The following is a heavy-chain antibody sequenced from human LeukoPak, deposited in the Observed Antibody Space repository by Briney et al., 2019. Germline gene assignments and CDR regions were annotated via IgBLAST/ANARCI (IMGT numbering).Heavy chain of an antibody. Sequence: PGGSLRLSCGAFGFTFSRSWMSWVRQAPGKGLEWVANIKQDESETYYVDSVKGRFTVSRDNTKNSLYLQMDSLRAEDTAVYYCARISTAVAGAGYWGQGTLVTVSS. CDR2: IKQDESET. D-gene: IGHD6-19*01. CDR3: ARISTAVAGAGY. J-gene: IGHJ4*02. V-gene: IGHV3-7*01. CDR1: GFTFSRSW.